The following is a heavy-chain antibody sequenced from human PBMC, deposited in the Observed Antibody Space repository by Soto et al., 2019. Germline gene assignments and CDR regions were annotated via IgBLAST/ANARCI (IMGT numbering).Heavy chain of an antibody. CDR3: ARLPFPWGWFDP. J-gene: IGHJ5*02. V-gene: IGHV3-11*01. CDR1: GIIFSDY. CDR2: ISGSGRTI. Sequence: QVQLVESGGGLVKPGGSLRLSCAASGIIFSDYMSWVRQAPGKGLEWLSYISGSGRTIYSADSVKGRFTISRDNATNSLHLKMNSLRAEDPAVYYCARLPFPWGWFDPWGQGTLVTVSS. D-gene: IGHD3-16*01.